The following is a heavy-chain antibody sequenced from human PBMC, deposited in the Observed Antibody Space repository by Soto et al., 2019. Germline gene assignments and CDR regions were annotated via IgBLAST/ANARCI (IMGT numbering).Heavy chain of an antibody. CDR1: EVTLSSDG. Sequence: GGALRLSCVASEVTLSSDGVNWCRQAPGWWLELVSFISSSRTFIYSADSVKGRFTISRDNARNSLFLQMNSLKVDDTAVYYCARAPLAKGVPGAIVGYGLDVWGQGTTVTVSS. V-gene: IGHV3-21*01. D-gene: IGHD3-10*01. CDR3: ARAPLAKGVPGAIVGYGLDV. J-gene: IGHJ6*02. CDR2: ISSSRTFI.